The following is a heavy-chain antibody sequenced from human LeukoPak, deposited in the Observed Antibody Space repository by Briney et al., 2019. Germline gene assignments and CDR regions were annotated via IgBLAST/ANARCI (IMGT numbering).Heavy chain of an antibody. D-gene: IGHD3-3*01. CDR2: ISSSGSTI. J-gene: IGHJ5*02. Sequence: PGGSLRLSCAASGFTFSSYEMNWVRQAPGKGLEWVSYISSSGSTIYYADSVKGRFTISRDNAKNSLYLQMNSLRAEDTAVYYCAGGGKRVTIFGTYNWFDPWGQGTLVTVSS. CDR1: GFTFSSYE. CDR3: AGGGKRVTIFGTYNWFDP. V-gene: IGHV3-48*03.